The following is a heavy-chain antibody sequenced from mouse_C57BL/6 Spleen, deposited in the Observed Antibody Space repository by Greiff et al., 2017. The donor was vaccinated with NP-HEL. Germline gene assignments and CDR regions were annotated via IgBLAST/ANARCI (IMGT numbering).Heavy chain of an antibody. Sequence: EVMLVESGEGLVKPGGSLKLSCAASGFNFSSYAMYWVRQTPEKRLEWVAYLSSGGDYIYYADTVKGRFTISRDTARNTLYLQMSILKSYYTAMYYCTRDSPYYSGSPWFAYWGQGTLVTVSA. CDR3: TRDSPYYSGSPWFAY. CDR1: GFNFSSYA. V-gene: IGHV5-9-1*02. J-gene: IGHJ3*01. D-gene: IGHD1-1*01. CDR2: LSSGGDYI.